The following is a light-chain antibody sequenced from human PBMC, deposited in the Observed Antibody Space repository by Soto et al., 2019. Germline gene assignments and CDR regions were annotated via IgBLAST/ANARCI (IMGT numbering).Light chain of an antibody. CDR3: LCYITYPWT. V-gene: IGKV1-8*01. Sequence: AIRMTQSPSSFSASTGDRVTITCRASQGISSYLAWYQQKPGKAPKLLIYAASTLQSGVPSRFSGSGSGTEFTLTISSLQPDDSATYYCLCYITYPWTFGQGTKVDIK. CDR2: AAS. J-gene: IGKJ1*01. CDR1: QGISSY.